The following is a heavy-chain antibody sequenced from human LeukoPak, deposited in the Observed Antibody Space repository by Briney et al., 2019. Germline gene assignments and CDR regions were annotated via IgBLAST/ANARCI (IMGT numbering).Heavy chain of an antibody. CDR2: ISSSSSYI. V-gene: IGHV3-21*01. Sequence: GGSLRLSCAASGFTFSSYSMNWVRQAPGKGLEWVSSISSSSSYIYYADSVKGRFTISRDNAKNSLYLQMNSLRAEDTAVYYCAKVGQEAANLDYWGQGTLVTVSS. CDR1: GFTFSSYS. CDR3: AKVGQEAANLDY. D-gene: IGHD6-13*01. J-gene: IGHJ4*02.